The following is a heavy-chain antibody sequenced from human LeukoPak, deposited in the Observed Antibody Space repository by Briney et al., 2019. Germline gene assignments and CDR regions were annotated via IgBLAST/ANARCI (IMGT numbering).Heavy chain of an antibody. J-gene: IGHJ4*02. CDR3: ARVDYGSGSYHYFDY. V-gene: IGHV1-46*01. CDR2: INPSGGST. D-gene: IGHD3-10*01. Sequence: EASVKVSCKASGYTFTSYGISWVRQAPGQGLEWMGIINPSGGSTSYAQKFQGRVTMTRDTSTSTVYMELSSLRSEDTAVYYCARVDYGSGSYHYFDYWGQGALVTVSS. CDR1: GYTFTSYG.